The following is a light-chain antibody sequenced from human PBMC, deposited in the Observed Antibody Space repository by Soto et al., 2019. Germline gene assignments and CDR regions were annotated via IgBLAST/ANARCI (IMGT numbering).Light chain of an antibody. J-gene: IGKJ4*01. CDR3: MQTLQTPLA. CDR2: LGS. V-gene: IGKV2-28*01. Sequence: DLVMTQSPLSLPVTPGEPASISCRSSQSLLHNNGYNYLDWYLQKPGQSPQLLIYLGSNRASGVPDRFSGSGSGTDFTLTISRVEAEDVGVYYCMQTLQTPLAFGGGTKVEIK. CDR1: QSLLHNNGYNY.